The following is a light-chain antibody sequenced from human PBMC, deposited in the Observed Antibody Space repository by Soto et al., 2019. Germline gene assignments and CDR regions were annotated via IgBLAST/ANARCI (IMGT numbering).Light chain of an antibody. CDR3: QQYATSPLT. V-gene: IGKV3D-20*01. J-gene: IGKJ4*01. CDR2: DAS. CDR1: QSVTNSY. Sequence: EIVSTQSPATLSLSPGERATLSCGASQSVTNSYLAWYQHKPGLAPRLLFYDASNRAPDIPDRFSGSGSGTDFTLTISRLEPEDFAVYYCQQYATSPLTFGGGTKVEI.